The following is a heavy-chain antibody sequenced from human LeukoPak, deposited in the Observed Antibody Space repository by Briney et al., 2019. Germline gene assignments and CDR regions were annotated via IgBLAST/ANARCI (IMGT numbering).Heavy chain of an antibody. CDR3: AKCLYGDYVSAFDI. V-gene: IGHV3-9*01. Sequence: GGSLRLSCAASGFTFDDYAMHWVRQAPGKGLEWVSGISWNSGSIGYADSVKGRFTISRDNAKNSLYLQMNSLRAEDTALYYCAKCLYGDYVSAFDIWGQGTMVTVSS. D-gene: IGHD4-17*01. J-gene: IGHJ3*02. CDR1: GFTFDDYA. CDR2: ISWNSGSI.